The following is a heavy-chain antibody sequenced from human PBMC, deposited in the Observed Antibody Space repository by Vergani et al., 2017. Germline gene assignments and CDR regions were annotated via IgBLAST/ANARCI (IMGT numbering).Heavy chain of an antibody. V-gene: IGHV3-30*03. CDR1: GFSFGSYG. CDR2: ISNDGGNK. CDR3: AREYSSTSGRAFDF. J-gene: IGHJ3*01. Sequence: QVQLVESGGNVVQSGTSLRLSCAASGFSFGSYGMHWVCQSPGKGLEWVAVISNDGGNKYYADSVKGRFTIYKDSAKNSLYLQRDSLRAEDTAVYYCAREYSSTSGRAFDFWGQGTKVTVSS. D-gene: IGHD2/OR15-2a*01.